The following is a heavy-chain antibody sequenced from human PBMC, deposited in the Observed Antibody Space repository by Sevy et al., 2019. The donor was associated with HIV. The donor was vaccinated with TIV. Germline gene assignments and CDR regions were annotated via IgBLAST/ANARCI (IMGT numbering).Heavy chain of an antibody. D-gene: IGHD3-9*01. CDR2: ISYDGSNK. CDR1: GFTFSSYG. CDR3: AKDLTFHYDTLTGYYVRNYYYGMDV. J-gene: IGHJ6*02. Sequence: GGSLRLSCAASGFTFSSYGMHWVRQAPGKGLEWVAVISYDGSNKYYADSVKGRFTISRDNSKNTLYLQMNSLIAEDTAVYYRAKDLTFHYDTLTGYYVRNYYYGMDVWGQGTTVTLSS. V-gene: IGHV3-30*18.